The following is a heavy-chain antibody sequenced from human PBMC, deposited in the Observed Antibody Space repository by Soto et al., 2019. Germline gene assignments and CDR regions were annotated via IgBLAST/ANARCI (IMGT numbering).Heavy chain of an antibody. J-gene: IGHJ6*02. CDR2: ISAYNGNT. D-gene: IGHD2-2*01. CDR3: ARGYCISTSCYADYYYGMDV. Sequence: QVQLVQSGAEVKKPGASVKVSCKASGYTFTSYGISWVRQAPGQGLEWMGWISAYNGNTNYAQKLQGRVTMTTDTSPSTAYMELRSLRSDDTAVYYCARGYCISTSCYADYYYGMDVWGQGTTVTVSS. V-gene: IGHV1-18*01. CDR1: GYTFTSYG.